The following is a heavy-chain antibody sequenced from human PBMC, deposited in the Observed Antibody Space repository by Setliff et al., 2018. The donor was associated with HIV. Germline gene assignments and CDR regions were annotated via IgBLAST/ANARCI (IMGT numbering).Heavy chain of an antibody. Sequence: PGGSLRLSCAASGFTFSSYSMSWVRQAPGKGLEWVSVIYSGGYTYYADSVKGRFTISRDNSKNTLYLQMNSLRAEDTAMYYCARWNWARFDYWGQGIPVTVSS. D-gene: IGHD1-1*01. CDR1: GFTFSSYS. CDR3: ARWNWARFDY. CDR2: IYSGGYT. J-gene: IGHJ4*02. V-gene: IGHV3-53*01.